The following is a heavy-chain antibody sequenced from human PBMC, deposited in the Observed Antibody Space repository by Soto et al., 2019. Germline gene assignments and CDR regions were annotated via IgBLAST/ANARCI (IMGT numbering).Heavy chain of an antibody. D-gene: IGHD2-2*01. CDR3: ARHDCISSSCYYYYYYVMDV. CDR1: GGTFSSYA. J-gene: IGHJ6*02. V-gene: IGHV1-69*12. Sequence: QVQLVQSGAEVKKPGSSVKVSCKASGGTFSSYAISWVRQAPGQGLEWMGGIIPIFDTTNYAQKFQGRVTITADESTRTADMELSSLRSEDTAVYYCARHDCISSSCYYYYYYVMDVWGQGTTVTVSS. CDR2: IIPIFDTT.